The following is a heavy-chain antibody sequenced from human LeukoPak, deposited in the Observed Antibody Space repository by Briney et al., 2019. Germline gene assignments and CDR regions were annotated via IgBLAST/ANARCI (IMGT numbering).Heavy chain of an antibody. CDR2: ISAYNGNT. Sequence: ASVKVSCKASGCTFTSYGISWVRQAPGQGLEWMGWISAYNGNTNYAQKLQGRVTMTTDTSTSTAYMELRSLRSDDTAVYYCARGPTNLYYYDSSGYLFDYWGQGTLVTVSS. D-gene: IGHD3-22*01. J-gene: IGHJ4*02. CDR1: GCTFTSYG. V-gene: IGHV1-18*01. CDR3: ARGPTNLYYYDSSGYLFDY.